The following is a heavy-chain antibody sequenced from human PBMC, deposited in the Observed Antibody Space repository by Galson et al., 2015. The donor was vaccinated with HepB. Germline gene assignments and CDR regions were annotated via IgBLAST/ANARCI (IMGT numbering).Heavy chain of an antibody. Sequence: SLRLSCAASGFTFSSYWMSWVRQAPGKGLEWVANIKQDGSEKYYVDSVKGRFTISRDNAKSSLYLQMNSLRAEDTAVYYCASSYSSSPLHYYYYYGMDVWGQGTTVTVSS. CDR2: IKQDGSEK. CDR3: ASSYSSSPLHYYYYYGMDV. J-gene: IGHJ6*02. D-gene: IGHD6-13*01. V-gene: IGHV3-7*01. CDR1: GFTFSSYW.